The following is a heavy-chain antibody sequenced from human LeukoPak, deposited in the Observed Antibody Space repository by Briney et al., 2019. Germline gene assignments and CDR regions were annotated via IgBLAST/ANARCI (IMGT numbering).Heavy chain of an antibody. CDR3: ARSVISGSYYGFEDY. J-gene: IGHJ4*02. D-gene: IGHD1-26*01. Sequence: PSETLSLTCTVSGDSVSGYGFYWSWIRQPPGRGLEWIGYVSYSGNTNYSPSLKSRISISVDTSKSQFSLELSSVTAADTAVYYCARSVISGSYYGFEDYWGQGTLVTVSS. CDR2: VSYSGNT. CDR1: GDSVSGYGFY. V-gene: IGHV4-61*08.